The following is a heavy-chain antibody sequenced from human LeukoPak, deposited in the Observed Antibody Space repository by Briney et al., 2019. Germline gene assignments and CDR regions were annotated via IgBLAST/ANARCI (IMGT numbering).Heavy chain of an antibody. V-gene: IGHV4-39*07. Sequence: SVTLSLTCTVSGGSISSSSYYWGWIRQPPGKGLEWIGSIYYSGSTYYNPSLKSRVTISVDTSKNQFSLKLSSVTAADTAVYYCATSAPLAAAGSAWGWYFDLWGRGTLVTVSS. CDR1: GGSISSSSYY. D-gene: IGHD6-13*01. J-gene: IGHJ2*01. CDR3: ATSAPLAAAGSAWGWYFDL. CDR2: IYYSGST.